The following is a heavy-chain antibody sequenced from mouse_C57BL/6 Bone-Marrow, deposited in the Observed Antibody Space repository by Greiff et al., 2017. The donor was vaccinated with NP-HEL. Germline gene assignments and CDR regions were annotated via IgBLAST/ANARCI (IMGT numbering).Heavy chain of an antibody. V-gene: IGHV8-8*01. D-gene: IGHD2-2*01. Sequence: QVTLKVSGPGILQPSQTLSLSCSFSGFSLSTFGMGVGRIRQPSGKGLEWLAHIWWDDDKYYNPALKSRLTISKDTSKNQVFLKIAKVNTADTATYYCARIDLIWLRRRYFDYWGQGTTLTVSS. CDR1: GFSLSTFGMG. CDR2: IWWDDDK. J-gene: IGHJ2*01. CDR3: ARIDLIWLRRRYFDY.